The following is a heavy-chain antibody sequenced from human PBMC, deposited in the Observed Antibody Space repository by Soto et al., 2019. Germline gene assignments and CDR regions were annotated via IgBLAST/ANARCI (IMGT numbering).Heavy chain of an antibody. CDR1: GYTFTSYG. CDR2: ISAYNGNT. CDR3: ARDPVTGTTSLGIMDV. D-gene: IGHD1-7*01. Sequence: ASVKVSCKASGYTFTSYGISWVRQAPGQGLEWMGWISAYNGNTNYAQKLQGRVTMTTDTSTSTAYMELRSLRSDDTAVYYCARDPVTGTTSLGIMDVWGKGTTVTVSS. J-gene: IGHJ6*03. V-gene: IGHV1-18*01.